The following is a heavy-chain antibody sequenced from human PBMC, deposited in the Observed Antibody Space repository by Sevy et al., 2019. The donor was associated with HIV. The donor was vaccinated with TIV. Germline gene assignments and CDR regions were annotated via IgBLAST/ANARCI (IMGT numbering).Heavy chain of an antibody. CDR1: GFTFSDYY. D-gene: IGHD1-7*01. CDR3: ARAITLTTFPYYGMDV. CDR2: ISNSGSTI. Sequence: GGSLRLSCAASGFTFSDYYMSWIRQAPGKGLEWVSYISNSGSTIYYAYSVKGRFTISRDNAKNSLYLQMNSLIAEDTAVYYCARAITLTTFPYYGMDVWGQGTTVTVSS. V-gene: IGHV3-11*01. J-gene: IGHJ6*02.